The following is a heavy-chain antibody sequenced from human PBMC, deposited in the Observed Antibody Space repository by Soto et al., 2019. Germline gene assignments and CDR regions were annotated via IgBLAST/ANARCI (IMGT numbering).Heavy chain of an antibody. D-gene: IGHD2-15*01. Sequence: GSLRLSCAASGFTVSSNYMSWVRQAPGKGLEWVSVIYSGGTTYYADSVKGRFTISRDNSRNTLYLQMNSLTAEDTAVYYCARSLRYCSAGSCPTGAFDIWGHGTMVTVSS. V-gene: IGHV3-66*01. CDR3: ARSLRYCSAGSCPTGAFDI. J-gene: IGHJ3*02. CDR1: GFTVSSNY. CDR2: IYSGGTT.